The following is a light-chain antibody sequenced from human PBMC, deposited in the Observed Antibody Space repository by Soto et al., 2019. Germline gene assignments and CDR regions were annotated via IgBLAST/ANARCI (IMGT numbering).Light chain of an antibody. V-gene: IGLV2-14*01. CDR2: DVS. Sequence: QSALTQPASVSGSPGQSITISCIGTSSDIGNYNYVSWYQQHPGKAPKLMIYDVSNRPSGVSNRFSGSESGNTASLTISGLQAEDEADYYCSSFTSSSTRVFGTGTKVTVL. CDR1: SSDIGNYNY. J-gene: IGLJ1*01. CDR3: SSFTSSSTRV.